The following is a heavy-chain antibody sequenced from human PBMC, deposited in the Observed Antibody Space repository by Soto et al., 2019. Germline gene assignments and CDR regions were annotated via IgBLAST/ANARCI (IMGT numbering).Heavy chain of an antibody. CDR2: IYYSGST. V-gene: IGHV4-31*02. CDR1: GGSISSGGYY. CDR3: AREDSHYERYFDY. D-gene: IGHD3-22*01. J-gene: IGHJ4*02. Sequence: PSETLSLTCTVSGGSISSGGYYWSWILHHPGKGLEWIGYIYYSGSTYYNPSLKSRVTISVDTSKNQFSLKLSSVTAADTAVYYCAREDSHYERYFDYWGQGTLVTVSS.